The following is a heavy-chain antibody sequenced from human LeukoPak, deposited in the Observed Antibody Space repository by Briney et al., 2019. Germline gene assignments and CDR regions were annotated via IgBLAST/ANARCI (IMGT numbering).Heavy chain of an antibody. CDR1: GRSISSGDYY. CDR2: IYYSGST. V-gene: IGHV4-30-4*01. Sequence: SESLSLTCTLSGRSISSGDYYWSWIRHPPGKGLEWIGYIYYSGSTYYNPALKSRVTISVEASKNQFSLKLSSVTAADTAVYYCARDRMEGDYYDSSGHCFDYWGQGTLVTVSS. J-gene: IGHJ4*02. D-gene: IGHD3-22*01. CDR3: ARDRMEGDYYDSSGHCFDY.